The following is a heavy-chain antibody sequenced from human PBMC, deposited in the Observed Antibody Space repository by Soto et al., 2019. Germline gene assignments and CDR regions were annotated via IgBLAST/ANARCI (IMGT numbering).Heavy chain of an antibody. D-gene: IGHD2-2*01. V-gene: IGHV3-7*03. CDR1: GFTFSGDW. Sequence: TGGSLRLSCAASGFTFSGDWMSWVRQAAGKGLGWVADIKPDGSEKYYVDAVKGRFTISSDTAKTSLYLQNNSLRAEDTAVYYCARDPRYCSSTTCPPQGAFDIWGQGTMVTVSS. CDR2: IKPDGSEK. J-gene: IGHJ3*02. CDR3: ARDPRYCSSTTCPPQGAFDI.